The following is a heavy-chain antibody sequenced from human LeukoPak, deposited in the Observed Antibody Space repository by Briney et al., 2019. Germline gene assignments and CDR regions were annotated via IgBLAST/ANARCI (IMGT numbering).Heavy chain of an antibody. CDR2: ISGSGSYM. J-gene: IGHJ4*02. D-gene: IGHD3-10*02. Sequence: PGGSLRLSCAASGFTFSNYAMSWVRQAPGKGLEGVSSISGSGSYMYYVDSLKGRFTISRDNAKNSLYLQINSLAAEDTAVYYCATEGAVTVRAFDYWGQGTLVTVSS. CDR1: GFTFSNYA. V-gene: IGHV3-21*01. CDR3: ATEGAVTVRAFDY.